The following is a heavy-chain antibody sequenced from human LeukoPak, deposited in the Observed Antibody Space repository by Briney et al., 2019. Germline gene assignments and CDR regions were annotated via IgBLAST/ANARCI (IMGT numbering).Heavy chain of an antibody. CDR3: ARVDSSGLAKYFQH. CDR2: IYLSGNT. D-gene: IGHD3-22*01. CDR1: GGSMTSSAYF. Sequence: SETLSLTCTVSGGSMTSSAYFWGWIRQPPGKGLEWIGIIYLSGNTYYNPSLKSRVTISVDTPKNQFSLKLTSVTAADTAVYYCARVDSSGLAKYFQHWGQGTLVTASS. V-gene: IGHV4-39*07. J-gene: IGHJ1*01.